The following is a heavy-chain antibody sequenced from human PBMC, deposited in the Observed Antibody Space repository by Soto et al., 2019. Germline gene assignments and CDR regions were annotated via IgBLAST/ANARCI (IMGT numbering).Heavy chain of an antibody. CDR1: GGSISSYY. Sequence: TSETLSLTCTVSGGSISSYYWSWIRQPPGKGLEWIGYIYYSGSTNYNPSLKSRVTISVDTSKNQFSLKLSSVTAADTAVYYCARGTRITIFGVADYYYYGMDVWGQGTTVTVSS. D-gene: IGHD3-3*01. CDR3: ARGTRITIFGVADYYYYGMDV. V-gene: IGHV4-59*01. CDR2: IYYSGST. J-gene: IGHJ6*02.